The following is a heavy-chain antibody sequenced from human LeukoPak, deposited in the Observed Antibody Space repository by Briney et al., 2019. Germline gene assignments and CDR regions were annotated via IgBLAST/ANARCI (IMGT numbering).Heavy chain of an antibody. CDR3: ARDLGVLSGSGRFDP. V-gene: IGHV1-69*04. D-gene: IGHD1-26*01. CDR1: GGTFSSYA. CDR2: IIPILGIA. J-gene: IGHJ5*02. Sequence: SVKVSCKASGGTFSSYAISWVRQAPGQGLEWMGRIIPILGIANYAQKFQGRVTITADKSTSTAYMELSSLRSEDTAVYYCARDLGVLSGSGRFDPWGQGTLVTVSS.